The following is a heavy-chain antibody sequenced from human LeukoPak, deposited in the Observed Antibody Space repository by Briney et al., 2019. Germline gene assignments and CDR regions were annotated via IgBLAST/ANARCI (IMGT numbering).Heavy chain of an antibody. J-gene: IGHJ4*02. V-gene: IGHV3-23*01. CDR1: GFTFSSYA. Sequence: PGASLRLSCAASGFTFSSYAMGWVRLAPGKGLEWVSLISGSGDNSYYADSVKGRFTISRDNSKNTLYLQMSSLRAEDTALYYCAKCLGDGTNYYFAHWAREPWSPSLQ. D-gene: IGHD4/OR15-4a*01. CDR3: AKCLGDGTNYYFAH. CDR2: ISGSGDNS.